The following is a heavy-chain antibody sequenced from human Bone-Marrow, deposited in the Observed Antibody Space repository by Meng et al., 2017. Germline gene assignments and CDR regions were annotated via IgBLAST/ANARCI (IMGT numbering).Heavy chain of an antibody. D-gene: IGHD6-13*01. J-gene: IGHJ1*01. CDR2: IYYSGST. CDR3: ARGPLSAAGTMGYFQH. Sequence: QQQLHESCPGLVKPSQPLSLTFTVSGGSISSGGYYWSWSRQHPGKGLEWIGYIYYSGSTYYTPSLKSRVTISVDTSKNQFSLKLSSVTAADTAVYYCARGPLSAAGTMGYFQHWGQGTLVTVSS. CDR1: GGSISSGGYY. V-gene: IGHV4-31*03.